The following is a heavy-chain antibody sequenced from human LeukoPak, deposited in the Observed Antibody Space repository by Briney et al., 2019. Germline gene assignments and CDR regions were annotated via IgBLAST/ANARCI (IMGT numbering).Heavy chain of an antibody. CDR3: ARGWGARGESFDY. CDR1: GGSISAYY. V-gene: IGHV4-59*01. CDR2: IYYSGST. J-gene: IGHJ4*02. Sequence: PSETLSLTCTVSGGSISAYYWSWIRQPPGKGLEWIGYIYYSGSTNYNPSLKSRVTISVDTSKNQFSLKLSSVTAADTAVYYCARGWGARGESFDYWGQGTLVTVSS. D-gene: IGHD1-26*01.